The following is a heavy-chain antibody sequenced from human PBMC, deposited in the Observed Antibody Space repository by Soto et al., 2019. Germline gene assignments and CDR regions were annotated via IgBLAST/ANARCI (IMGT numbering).Heavy chain of an antibody. CDR3: ARDIRGITNWFDP. D-gene: IGHD1-20*01. V-gene: IGHV4-31*03. CDR2: IYYSGRT. CDR1: GGSISSGGYY. J-gene: IGHJ5*02. Sequence: QVQLQEAGPGLVKPSQTLSLTCTVSGGSISSGGYYWSWIRQHPGKGLEWIGYIYYSGRTYYNPSLKSRVTITVDTSKNQFSLKLSSVTAAATAVYYCARDIRGITNWFDPWGQGTLVTVSS.